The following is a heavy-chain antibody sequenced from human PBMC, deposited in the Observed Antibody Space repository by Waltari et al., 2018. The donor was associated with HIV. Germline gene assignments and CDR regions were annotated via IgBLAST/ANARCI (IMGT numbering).Heavy chain of an antibody. J-gene: IGHJ4*02. CDR2: ISGSGGST. Sequence: EVQLVGSGGGLVQTGGSLRLSRAAFGFNFTNYAMNWVRQAPGKGLEWVAAISGSGGSTYYADSVKGRFTISRDNSKNTLYLQMNSLRAEDTALYYCAKDDSTGSSGYYPFHYWGQGTLITVSS. CDR3: AKDDSTGSSGYYPFHY. CDR1: GFNFTNYA. D-gene: IGHD3-22*01. V-gene: IGHV3-23*04.